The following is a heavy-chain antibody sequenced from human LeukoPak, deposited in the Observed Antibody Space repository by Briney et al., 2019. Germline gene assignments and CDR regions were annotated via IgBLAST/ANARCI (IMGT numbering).Heavy chain of an antibody. CDR2: IYHSGST. Sequence: SETLSLTCTVSGHSISSDYYWGWIRQPPGKGLEWIGSIYHSGSTYYNPSLKSRVTISVDTSKNQFSLKLSSVTAADTAVYYCASEGSGFDYWGQGTLVTVSS. D-gene: IGHD3-10*01. CDR1: GHSISSDYY. V-gene: IGHV4-38-2*02. CDR3: ASEGSGFDY. J-gene: IGHJ4*02.